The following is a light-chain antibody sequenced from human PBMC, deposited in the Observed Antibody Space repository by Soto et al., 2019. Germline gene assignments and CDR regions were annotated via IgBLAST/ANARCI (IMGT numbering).Light chain of an antibody. Sequence: DIQMTQSPSSLSASVGDRVTITCRASQSISTYLNWYQQKPGKAPKFLIYAASYLQSGVPSRVSGTGAGTDFTLTISTLQPEDIATDYCQQSFSIPRTFGQATKVEI. CDR1: QSISTY. J-gene: IGKJ1*01. CDR2: AAS. V-gene: IGKV1-39*01. CDR3: QQSFSIPRT.